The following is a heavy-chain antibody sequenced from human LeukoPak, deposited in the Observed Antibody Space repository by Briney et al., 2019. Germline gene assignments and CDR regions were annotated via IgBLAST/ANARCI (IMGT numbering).Heavy chain of an antibody. Sequence: NPSETLSLTCAVSGGSISSSNWWSWVRQPPGKGLGWIGEIYHSGSTNYNPSLKSRVTISVDKSKNQFSLKLSSVAAADAAVYYCARGGDRGRGFDYWGQGTLVTVSS. J-gene: IGHJ4*02. V-gene: IGHV4-4*02. CDR2: IYHSGST. D-gene: IGHD2-21*01. CDR1: GGSISSSNW. CDR3: ARGGDRGRGFDY.